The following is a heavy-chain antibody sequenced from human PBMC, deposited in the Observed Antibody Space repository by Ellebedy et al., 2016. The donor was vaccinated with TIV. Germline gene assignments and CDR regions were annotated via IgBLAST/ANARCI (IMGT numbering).Heavy chain of an antibody. D-gene: IGHD2-15*01. Sequence: GESLKISCAASGFIFDDYTIHWVRQAPGKGLEWVSLISWDGGTTYYADSVKGRFTISRDNSKNTLYLQMNSLRAEDTAVYYCARARGCSGGRCYSADYWGQGTLVTVSS. CDR1: GFIFDDYT. J-gene: IGHJ4*02. CDR3: ARARGCSGGRCYSADY. CDR2: ISWDGGTT. V-gene: IGHV3-43*01.